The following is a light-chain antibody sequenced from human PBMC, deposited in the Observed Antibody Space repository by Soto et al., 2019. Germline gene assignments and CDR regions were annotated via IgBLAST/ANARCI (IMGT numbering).Light chain of an antibody. Sequence: DIVMTQSPDSLAVSLGERATIKSKSSQNVLYSSNNNNYLAWYQQKPGQPPKLLIYWASTRESGVPDRFSGSGSGTDFTLTISSLQAEDVAVYYCPQYYSTPFTFGPGTKVDIK. CDR1: QNVLYSSNNNNY. V-gene: IGKV4-1*01. CDR2: WAS. CDR3: PQYYSTPFT. J-gene: IGKJ3*01.